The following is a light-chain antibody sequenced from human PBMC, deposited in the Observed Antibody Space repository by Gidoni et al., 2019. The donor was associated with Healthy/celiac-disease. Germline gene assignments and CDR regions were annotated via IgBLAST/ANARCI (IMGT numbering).Light chain of an antibody. Sequence: AIRMTQSPSSLSASTGDRVTITCRASQGISSYLAWYQQKPGKAPKLLIYAASTLQSGVPSRFSGSGSGTDFTLTISCLQSEDFATYYCQQYYSYGTFGQXTKLEIK. J-gene: IGKJ2*01. CDR3: QQYYSYGT. CDR1: QGISSY. V-gene: IGKV1-8*01. CDR2: AAS.